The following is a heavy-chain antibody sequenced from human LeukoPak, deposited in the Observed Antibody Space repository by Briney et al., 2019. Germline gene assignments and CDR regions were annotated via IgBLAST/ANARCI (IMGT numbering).Heavy chain of an antibody. D-gene: IGHD3-22*01. Sequence: GASVKVSCKASGYTFTSYGISWVRQAPGQGLEWMGWISAYNGNTNYAQKLQGRVTMTTDTSTSTAYMELRSLRSDDTAVCYCARIRYYYDSSGYYSYYFDYWGQGTLVTVSS. CDR3: ARIRYYYDSSGYYSYYFDY. CDR1: GYTFTSYG. J-gene: IGHJ4*02. CDR2: ISAYNGNT. V-gene: IGHV1-18*01.